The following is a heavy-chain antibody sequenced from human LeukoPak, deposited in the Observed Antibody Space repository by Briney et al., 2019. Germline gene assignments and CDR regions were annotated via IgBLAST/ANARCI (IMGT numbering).Heavy chain of an antibody. V-gene: IGHV4-61*08. CDR2: IDYSGST. Sequence: SETLSLTCAVSGGSISSGGYYWSWIRQPPGNGLEWIGSIDYSGSTNYNASLKSRVTISVDTSKNQFSLKLSSVTAADTAVYYCARDLRSPHWYFDPWGRGTLVTVSS. J-gene: IGHJ2*01. CDR3: ARDLRSPHWYFDP. CDR1: GGSISSGGYY.